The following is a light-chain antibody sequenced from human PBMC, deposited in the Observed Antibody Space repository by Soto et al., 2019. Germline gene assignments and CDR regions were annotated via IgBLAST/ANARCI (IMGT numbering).Light chain of an antibody. CDR2: NVN. V-gene: IGLV2-14*01. Sequence: QSALTQPASVSGPPGQSTTISCTGTTSDVGGYNYVSWYQQHPGKAPKLMISNVNDRPSGVSNRFSGSKSDNTASLTISGLQAEDEADCYGSSFTSSTTYVFGTGTKLTVL. CDR1: TSDVGGYNY. J-gene: IGLJ1*01. CDR3: SSFTSSTTYV.